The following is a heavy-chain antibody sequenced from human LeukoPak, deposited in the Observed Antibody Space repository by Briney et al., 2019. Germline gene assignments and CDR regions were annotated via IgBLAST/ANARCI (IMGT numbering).Heavy chain of an antibody. D-gene: IGHD3-10*01. Sequence: SVKVSCKASGGTFSSYAISWVRQAPGQGLEWMGGIIPIFGTANYAQKFQGRVTITADESTSTAYMELSSLRSEDTAVYYCARAKEVLLWFGELTADYYGMDVWGQGTTVTFSS. CDR3: ARAKEVLLWFGELTADYYGMDV. V-gene: IGHV1-69*01. CDR1: GGTFSSYA. CDR2: IIPIFGTA. J-gene: IGHJ6*02.